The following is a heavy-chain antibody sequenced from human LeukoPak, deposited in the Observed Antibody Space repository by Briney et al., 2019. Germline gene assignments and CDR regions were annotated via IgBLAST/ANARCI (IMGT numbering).Heavy chain of an antibody. V-gene: IGHV3-23*01. J-gene: IGHJ4*02. CDR3: AKDGGPTYYYDSSGYYLGY. CDR1: EFTFNNYA. Sequence: GGSLRLSCAASEFTFNNYAMSWVRQAPGKGLEWVSTISGSGVSTYYADSVKGRFTISRDNSKNTLYLQMNSLRAEDTAVYYCAKDGGPTYYYDSSGYYLGYWGQGTLVTVSS. D-gene: IGHD3-22*01. CDR2: ISGSGVST.